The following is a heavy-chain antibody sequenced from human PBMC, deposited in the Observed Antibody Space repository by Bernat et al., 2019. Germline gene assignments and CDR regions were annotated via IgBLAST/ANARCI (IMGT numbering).Heavy chain of an antibody. J-gene: IGHJ3*02. D-gene: IGHD1-26*01. CDR3: ARDTQWELLLGDAFDI. CDR2: INAGNGNT. Sequence: QVQLVQSGAEVKKPGASVKVSCKASGYTFTSYAMHWVRQAPGQRLEWMGWINAGNGNTKYSQKFQGRVTITRDTSASTAYMELSSLRSEDTAVYYCARDTQWELLLGDAFDIWGQGTMVTVSS. V-gene: IGHV1-3*01. CDR1: GYTFTSYA.